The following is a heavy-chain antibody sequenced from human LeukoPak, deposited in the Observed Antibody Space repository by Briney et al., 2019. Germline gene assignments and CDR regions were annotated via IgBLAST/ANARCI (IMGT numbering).Heavy chain of an antibody. CDR1: GFTFSNYW. CDR2: INSDGSST. J-gene: IGHJ4*02. D-gene: IGHD1-14*01. Sequence: GGSLRLSCAASGFTFSNYWMHWVRQAPGKGLVWVSRINSDGSSTTYADSVKGRFTIPRDNAKNTLYLQMNSLRAEDTAVYFCARRYRSSSDYWGQGTLVAVSS. CDR3: ARRYRSSSDY. V-gene: IGHV3-74*01.